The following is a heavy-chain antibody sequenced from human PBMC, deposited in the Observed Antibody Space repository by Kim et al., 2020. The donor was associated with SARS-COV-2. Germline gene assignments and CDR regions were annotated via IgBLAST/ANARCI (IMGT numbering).Heavy chain of an antibody. D-gene: IGHD6-13*01. CDR3: ASPGIAAAGTWFDP. V-gene: IGHV3-7*01. J-gene: IGHJ5*02. CDR1: GFTFSSYW. Sequence: GGSLRLSCAASGFTFSSYWMSWVRQAPGKGLEWVANIKQDGSEKYYVDSVKGRFTISRDNAKNSLYLQMNSLRAEDTAVYYCASPGIAAAGTWFDPWGQGTLVTVSS. CDR2: IKQDGSEK.